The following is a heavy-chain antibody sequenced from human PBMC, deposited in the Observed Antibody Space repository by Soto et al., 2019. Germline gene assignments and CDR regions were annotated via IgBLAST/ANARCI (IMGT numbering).Heavy chain of an antibody. Sequence: QVQLVQSGAEVQKPGSSVKVSCKASGGTFSSYAISWVRQAPGQGLEWMGGIIPIFGTANYAQKFQGRVTITADESTSTAYMELSSLRSEDTAVYYCARVARDYYDSSGYYYFDYWGQGTLVTVSS. CDR3: ARVARDYYDSSGYYYFDY. CDR2: IIPIFGTA. J-gene: IGHJ4*02. V-gene: IGHV1-69*01. D-gene: IGHD3-22*01. CDR1: GGTFSSYA.